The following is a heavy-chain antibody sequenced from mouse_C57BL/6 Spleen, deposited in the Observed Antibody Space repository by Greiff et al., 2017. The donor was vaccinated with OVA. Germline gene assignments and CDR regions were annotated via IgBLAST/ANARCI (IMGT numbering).Heavy chain of an antibody. CDR2: IHPNSGST. CDR3: ARTLLDAMDY. Sequence: QVQLKQPGAELVKPGASVKLSCKASGYTFTSYWMHWVKQRPGQGLEWIGMIHPNSGSTNYNEKFKSKATLTVDKSSSTAYMQLSSLTSEDSAVYYCARTLLDAMDYWGQGTSVTVSS. V-gene: IGHV1-64*01. CDR1: GYTFTSYW. J-gene: IGHJ4*01. D-gene: IGHD2-1*01.